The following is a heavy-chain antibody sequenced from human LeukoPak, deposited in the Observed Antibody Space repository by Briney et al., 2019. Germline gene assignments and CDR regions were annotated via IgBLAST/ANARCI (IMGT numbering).Heavy chain of an antibody. V-gene: IGHV1-8*03. CDR2: MNPNSGNT. J-gene: IGHJ6*03. CDR1: GYTFTSYD. Sequence: ASVKVSCKASGYTFTSYDINWVRQATGQGLEWMGWMNPNSGNTGYAQKFQGRVTITRNTSISTAYMELSSLRSEDTAVYYCARDRTIHCSGGSCYSYYYYMDVWGKGTTVTVSS. D-gene: IGHD2-15*01. CDR3: ARDRTIHCSGGSCYSYYYYMDV.